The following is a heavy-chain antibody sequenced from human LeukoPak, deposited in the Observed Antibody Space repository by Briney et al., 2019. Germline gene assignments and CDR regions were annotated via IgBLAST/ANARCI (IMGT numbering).Heavy chain of an antibody. Sequence: PRGSLRLSCAAAGFTSSINTMSWVRHAPGEGLGWVSAILGSDDNTHYADSVEGRFTISRDKSKNTLYLQIDRLRAERTAVYYCARVPGLSGYSINQYYFAYWGQGTLVTVSS. CDR1: GFTSSINT. CDR3: ARVPGLSGYSINQYYFAY. J-gene: IGHJ4*02. V-gene: IGHV3-23*01. D-gene: IGHD3-22*01. CDR2: ILGSDDNT.